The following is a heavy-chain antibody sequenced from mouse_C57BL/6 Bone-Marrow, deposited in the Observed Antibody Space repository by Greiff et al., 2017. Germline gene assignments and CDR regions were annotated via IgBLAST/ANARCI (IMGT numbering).Heavy chain of an antibody. CDR3: AREGYYGSSRTFAD. CDR1: GYTFTSYW. V-gene: IGHV1-64*01. J-gene: IGHJ3*01. Sequence: QVQLQQPGAELVKPGASVKLSCKASGYTFTSYWMHWVKQRPGQGLEWIGMIHPNSGSTNYNEKFKSKATLTVDKSSSAAYMQLSSLTSEDSAVDYCAREGYYGSSRTFADWGQGTLVTVSA. CDR2: IHPNSGST. D-gene: IGHD1-1*01.